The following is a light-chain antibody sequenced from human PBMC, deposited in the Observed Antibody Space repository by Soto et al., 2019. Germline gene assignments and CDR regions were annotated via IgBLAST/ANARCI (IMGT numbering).Light chain of an antibody. Sequence: MTQSTATLSVSPGEMATLSCRASHSVSSNLAWYQQKPGQAPRLLIYGASTRATGIPARFSGSGSGTEFTLTISSLQSEDFAVYYCQQYNNWLRTFGQGTKVDI. CDR2: GAS. CDR1: HSVSSN. V-gene: IGKV3-15*01. J-gene: IGKJ1*01. CDR3: QQYNNWLRT.